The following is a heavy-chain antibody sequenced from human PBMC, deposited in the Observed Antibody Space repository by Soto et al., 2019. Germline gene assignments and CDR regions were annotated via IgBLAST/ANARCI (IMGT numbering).Heavy chain of an antibody. CDR2: IIPVLGVT. Sequence: QVQLVQSGAEVMKPGSSVKVSCRASGDTFSSYTVSWVRQAPGQGLEWMGRIIPVLGVTNYAQKFRGRVTIXAXEXXKTAYMDLSGLRSEDTAVYYCARRRYCGTACYHKYSYGMDVWGQGTAVTVSS. CDR3: ARRRYCGTACYHKYSYGMDV. V-gene: IGHV1-69*02. D-gene: IGHD2-21*02. J-gene: IGHJ6*02. CDR1: GDTFSSYT.